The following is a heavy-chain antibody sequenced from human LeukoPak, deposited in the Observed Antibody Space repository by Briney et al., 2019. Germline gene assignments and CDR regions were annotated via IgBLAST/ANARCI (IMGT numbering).Heavy chain of an antibody. J-gene: IGHJ4*02. CDR1: GFTFSSYG. D-gene: IGHD2-2*01. CDR2: LLYDASYK. Sequence: PAGGSLRLSCAASGFTFSSYGMHWVRQAPGKGLEWVAFLLYDASYKYYADSVKGRFTISRDNSKNTPYLQVNSLRAEDTAVYFCAKDVPAAYFDYWGQGTLVTVSS. CDR3: AKDVPAAYFDY. V-gene: IGHV3-30*02.